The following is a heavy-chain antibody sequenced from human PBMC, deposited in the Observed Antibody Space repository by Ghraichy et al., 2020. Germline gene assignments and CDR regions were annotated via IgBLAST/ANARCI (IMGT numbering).Heavy chain of an antibody. V-gene: IGHV4-61*01. CDR1: GGSVSSGSYY. D-gene: IGHD3-10*01. Sequence: SETLSLTCTVSGGSVSSGSYYWSWIRQSPGKGLEWIGYIYYSGSTNYNPSLKSRVTISVDTSKNQFSLKLSSLTAADTAVYYCARVTMVRGVTTPSVYYYYGMDVWGQGTTVTVSS. CDR2: IYYSGST. J-gene: IGHJ6*02. CDR3: ARVTMVRGVTTPSVYYYYGMDV.